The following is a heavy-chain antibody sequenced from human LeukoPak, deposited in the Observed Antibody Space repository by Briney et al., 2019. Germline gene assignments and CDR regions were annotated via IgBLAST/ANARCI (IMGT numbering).Heavy chain of an antibody. CDR3: ARDDRGSGRAIDY. CDR2: IFYSGST. CDR1: GGSISTSSYY. V-gene: IGHV4-39*07. Sequence: SETLSLTCTVSGGSISTSSYYWGWVRQPPGKGLEWIGNIFYSGSTYYSPSLKSRVTISLDTSRSQFSLKLSSVTAADTAVYYCARDDRGSGRAIDYWGQGTLVTVSS. D-gene: IGHD3-10*01. J-gene: IGHJ4*02.